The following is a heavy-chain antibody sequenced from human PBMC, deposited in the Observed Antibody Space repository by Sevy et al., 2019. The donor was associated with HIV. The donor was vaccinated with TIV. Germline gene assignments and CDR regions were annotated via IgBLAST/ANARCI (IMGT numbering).Heavy chain of an antibody. Sequence: GGYLRLSCAASGFTFDDYAMHWVRQAPGKGLEWVSGISWNSGSIGYADSVKGRFTISRDNAKNSLYLQMNSLRAEDTALYYCAKGIDYWGQGTLVTVSS. CDR1: GFTFDDYA. CDR2: ISWNSGSI. V-gene: IGHV3-9*01. J-gene: IGHJ4*02. CDR3: AKGIDY.